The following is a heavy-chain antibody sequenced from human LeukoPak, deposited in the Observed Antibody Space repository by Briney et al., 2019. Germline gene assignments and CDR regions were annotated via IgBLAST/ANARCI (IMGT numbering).Heavy chain of an antibody. CDR3: ARSGGSVLYFDY. V-gene: IGHV3-30*02. CDR2: IRYDGNNK. Sequence: GGSLRLSCAASGFTFSNYGMHWVRQAPGKGLEWVAFIRYDGNNKYYADSVKGRFTISRDNSKNTLYLQMNSLRAEDTAVYYCARSGGSVLYFDYWGQGTLVTASS. CDR1: GFTFSNYG. J-gene: IGHJ4*02. D-gene: IGHD3-10*01.